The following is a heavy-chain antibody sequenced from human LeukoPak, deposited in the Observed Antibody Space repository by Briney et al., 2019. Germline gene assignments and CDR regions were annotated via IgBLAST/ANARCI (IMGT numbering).Heavy chain of an antibody. V-gene: IGHV1-2*02. CDR1: GYTFTSYD. CDR2: INPNSGDK. CDR3: ARESYHEGTDY. D-gene: IGHD1-14*01. J-gene: IGHJ4*02. Sequence: ASVKVSCKASGYTFTSYDINWVRQATGQGLEWMGWINPNSGDKRYAQRFQDRVTMTRDTAISIVYMELSRLTSDDTAVYYCARESYHEGTDYWGQGTLVTVSS.